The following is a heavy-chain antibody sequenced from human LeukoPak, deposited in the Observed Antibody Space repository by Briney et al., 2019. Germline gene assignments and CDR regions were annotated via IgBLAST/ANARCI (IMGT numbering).Heavy chain of an antibody. CDR2: IYPGDSDT. V-gene: IGHV5-51*01. Sequence: GESLKISCQGSGYTFTNYWIGWVRQMPGKGLEWMGIIYPGDSDTRYSPSFQGQVIISADKSIKTAYLQWSSLKASDSAMFYCVRHGCRGGSCYNPNYPFDIWGQGTMVTVSS. CDR1: GYTFTNYW. CDR3: VRHGCRGGSCYNPNYPFDI. D-gene: IGHD2-15*01. J-gene: IGHJ3*02.